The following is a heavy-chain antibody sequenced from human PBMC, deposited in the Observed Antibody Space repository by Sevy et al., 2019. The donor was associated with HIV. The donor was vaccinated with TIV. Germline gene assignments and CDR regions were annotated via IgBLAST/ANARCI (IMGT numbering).Heavy chain of an antibody. CDR1: GFTVNSNY. CDR2: IHSDDTT. J-gene: IGHJ4*02. CDR3: ARGKSGYGYALNY. V-gene: IGHV3-66*01. Sequence: RGSLRLSCAASGFTVNSNYMTWVRQAPGKGLEGVSVIHSDDTTYHADSVKDGFTISRDNFKNTLYLHMSSLRAEDTAVYYCARGKSGYGYALNYWGQGTLVTVSS. D-gene: IGHD5-18*01.